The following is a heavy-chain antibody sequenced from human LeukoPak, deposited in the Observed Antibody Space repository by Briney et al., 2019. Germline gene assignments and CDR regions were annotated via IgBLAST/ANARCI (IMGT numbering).Heavy chain of an antibody. D-gene: IGHD1-26*01. J-gene: IGHJ4*02. V-gene: IGHV1-3*01. CDR1: GYTFTSYA. Sequence: ASVKVSCTASGYTFTSYAMHWVRQAPGQRLEWMGRINAGNGNTKYSQKFQGRVTITRDTSASTAYMELSSLRSEDTAVYYCAREGYSGSPLGYWGQGTLVTVSS. CDR2: INAGNGNT. CDR3: AREGYSGSPLGY.